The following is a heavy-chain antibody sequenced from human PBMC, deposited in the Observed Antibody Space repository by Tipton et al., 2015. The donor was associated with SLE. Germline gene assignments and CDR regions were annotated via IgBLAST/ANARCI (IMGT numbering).Heavy chain of an antibody. CDR2: IYYSGST. CDR1: GGSISSYY. CDR3: AREITIFGVDLYYYYYMDD. V-gene: IGHV4-59*01. D-gene: IGHD3-3*01. J-gene: IGHJ6*03. Sequence: TLSLTCTVSGGSISSYYWSWIRQPPGKGLEWIGYIYYSGSTNYNPSLKSRVTISVDTSKNQFSLNLSSMTAADTAVYYCAREITIFGVDLYYYYYMDDWGQGTTVTVSS.